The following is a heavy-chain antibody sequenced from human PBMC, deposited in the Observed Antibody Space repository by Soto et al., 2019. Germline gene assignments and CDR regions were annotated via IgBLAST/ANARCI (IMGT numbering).Heavy chain of an antibody. CDR3: ARGGGPYVWFNEF. CDR2: IIPVFGTT. Sequence: SVKVSCKDSGGLFSSFAISWVRQAPGQGLEWLGGIIPVFGTTNYAEKFQDRVTITADESTNTAYMELTSLTSGDTAMYYCARGGGPYVWFNEFWGQGTLVTVSS. CDR1: GGLFSSFA. J-gene: IGHJ4*02. V-gene: IGHV1-69*13. D-gene: IGHD3-16*01.